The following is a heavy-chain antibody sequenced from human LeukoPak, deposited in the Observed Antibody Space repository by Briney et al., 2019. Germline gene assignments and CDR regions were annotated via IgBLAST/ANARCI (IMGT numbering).Heavy chain of an antibody. V-gene: IGHV4-38-2*01. CDR3: ARLLLTGSGSYIFDY. J-gene: IGHJ4*02. CDR1: NYSINTGYF. D-gene: IGHD3-10*01. Sequence: SETLSLTCSVSNYSINTGYFWAWLRQPPGKGLEWIGTIYHRGSSYYSPSLKSRVTISVDTSKNQFSLKLSSVTAADTAVYYCARLLLTGSGSYIFDYWGQGTLVTVSS. CDR2: IYHRGSS.